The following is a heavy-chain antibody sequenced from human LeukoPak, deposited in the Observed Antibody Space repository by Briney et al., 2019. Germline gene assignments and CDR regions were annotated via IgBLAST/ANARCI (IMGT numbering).Heavy chain of an antibody. CDR1: GFTFDDYA. D-gene: IGHD6-19*01. CDR2: ISWNSGSI. CDR3: AKGLGIAVAGTIGY. V-gene: IGHV3-9*01. Sequence: PGGSLRLSCAASGFTFDDYAMHWVRQAPGKGLEWVSGISWNSGSIGYADSVKGRFTISRDNAKNSLYLQMNSLRAEDTALYYCAKGLGIAVAGTIGYWGQGTLVTVSS. J-gene: IGHJ4*02.